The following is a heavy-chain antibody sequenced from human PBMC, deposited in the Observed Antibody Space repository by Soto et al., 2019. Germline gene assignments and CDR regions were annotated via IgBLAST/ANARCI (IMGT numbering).Heavy chain of an antibody. Sequence: GGSLRLSCAASGFTFSSYAMSWVRQAPGKGLEWVSAISGSGGSTYYADSVKGRFTISRDNSKNTLYLQMNSLRAEDTAVYYCAKDPPHSSSWFRYFDYWGQGTLVTV. V-gene: IGHV3-23*01. CDR3: AKDPPHSSSWFRYFDY. CDR1: GFTFSSYA. CDR2: ISGSGGST. D-gene: IGHD6-13*01. J-gene: IGHJ4*02.